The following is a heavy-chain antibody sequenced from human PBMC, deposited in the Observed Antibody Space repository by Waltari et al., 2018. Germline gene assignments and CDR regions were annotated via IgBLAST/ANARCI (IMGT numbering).Heavy chain of an antibody. V-gene: IGHV3-23*01. CDR2: ISGSGGST. Sequence: EVQLLESGGGLVQPGGSLRLSCAASGFTFSSYAMSWVRQAPGKGLEWVSAISGSGGSTYYADSVKGRFTISRDNSKNTLYLQMNSLRAEDTAVYYCAKDGDSSGYYEPPYFDYWGQGTLVTVSS. CDR3: AKDGDSSGYYEPPYFDY. J-gene: IGHJ4*02. CDR1: GFTFSSYA. D-gene: IGHD3-22*01.